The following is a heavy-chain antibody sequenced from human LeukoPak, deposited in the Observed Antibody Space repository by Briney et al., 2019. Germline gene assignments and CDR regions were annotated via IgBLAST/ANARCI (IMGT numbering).Heavy chain of an antibody. CDR2: INAYNGNT. CDR1: GYTFTSYG. D-gene: IGHD3-10*01. V-gene: IGHV1-18*01. CDR3: ARGSDYYGSGSYYPAEYFQH. J-gene: IGHJ1*01. Sequence: ASVKVSCKSSGYTFTSYGIIWVRQAPGQGLEWMGWINAYNGNTNYAQKLQGRVTMTTDTSTSTAYMELRSLRSDDTAVYYCARGSDYYGSGSYYPAEYFQHWGQGTLVTVSS.